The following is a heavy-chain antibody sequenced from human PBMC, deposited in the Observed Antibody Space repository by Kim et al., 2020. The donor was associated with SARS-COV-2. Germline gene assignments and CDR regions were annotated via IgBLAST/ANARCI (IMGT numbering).Heavy chain of an antibody. D-gene: IGHD4-17*01. V-gene: IGHV3-30*03. CDR3: AGGDSPYYYYGMDV. J-gene: IGHJ6*02. CDR2: ISYDGSNK. Sequence: GGSLRLSCAASGFTFSSYGMHWVRQAPGKGLEWVAVISYDGSNKYYADSVKGRFTISRDNSKNTLYLQMNSLRAEDTAVYYCAGGDSPYYYYGMDVWGQG. CDR1: GFTFSSYG.